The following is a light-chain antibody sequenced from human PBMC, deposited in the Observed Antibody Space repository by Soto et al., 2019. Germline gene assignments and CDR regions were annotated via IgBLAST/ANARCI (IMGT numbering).Light chain of an antibody. CDR1: SSDVGAYKY. Sequence: QSVLPQPPSASGSPGQSVTISCTGTSSDVGAYKYVSWYQQHPGKAPKLMIYEVSKRPSGVPDRFSGSKSGNAASLTVSGLQAEDEADYYCSSYAGSNNWVFGGGTKVTVL. J-gene: IGLJ3*02. V-gene: IGLV2-8*01. CDR3: SSYAGSNNWV. CDR2: EVS.